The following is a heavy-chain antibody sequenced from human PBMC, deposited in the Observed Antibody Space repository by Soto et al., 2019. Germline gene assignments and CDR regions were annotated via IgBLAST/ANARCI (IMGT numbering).Heavy chain of an antibody. Sequence: SVTVSCTASGGTFRICAISCVRQAPGQGLEWMGGIIPIFGTANYAQKFQGRVTITADESTSTAYMELSRLRSEATAVSYCAYDFWSGYSYYYGMDVWGQGTTVTAAS. J-gene: IGHJ6*02. V-gene: IGHV1-69*01. CDR3: AYDFWSGYSYYYGMDV. D-gene: IGHD3-3*01. CDR1: GGTFRICA. CDR2: IIPIFGTA.